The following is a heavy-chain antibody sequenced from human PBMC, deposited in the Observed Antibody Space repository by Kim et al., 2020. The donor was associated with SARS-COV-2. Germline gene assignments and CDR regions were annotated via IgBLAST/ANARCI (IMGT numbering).Heavy chain of an antibody. CDR1: GFTFTGHA. CDR2: IDGSDGTT. J-gene: IGHJ4*02. Sequence: GGSLRLSCTTSGFTFTGHAMSWVRQAPGKGLEWVSSIDGSDGTTYYVESVRGRFTISRDDSKNTLYLQMSALRGDDTAVYYCMKGGWGWIWDHWGQGTLVTVAS. CDR3: MKGGWGWIWDH. D-gene: IGHD6-19*01. V-gene: IGHV3-23*01.